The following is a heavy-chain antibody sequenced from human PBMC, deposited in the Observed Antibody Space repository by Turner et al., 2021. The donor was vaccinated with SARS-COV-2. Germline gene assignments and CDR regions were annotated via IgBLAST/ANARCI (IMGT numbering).Heavy chain of an antibody. CDR3: ARLGGSGDDGDY. J-gene: IGHJ4*02. V-gene: IGHV4-39*01. CDR2: IYYSGRT. CDR1: GGNISSRSYY. Sequence: QLQLPESGPGLVKPSETLSLTCTVSGGNISSRSYYWGWIRQPPGKGLEWIGTIYYSGRTYYNPSLKSRVTISVDTSKNQFSLKRSSVTAADTAVYYCARLGGSGDDGDYWGQGTLVTVSS. D-gene: IGHD3-10*01.